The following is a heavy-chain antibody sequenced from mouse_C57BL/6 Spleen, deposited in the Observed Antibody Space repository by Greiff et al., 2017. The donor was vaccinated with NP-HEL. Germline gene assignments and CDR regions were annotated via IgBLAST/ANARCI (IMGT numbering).Heavy chain of an antibody. V-gene: IGHV5-6*01. J-gene: IGHJ4*01. CDR2: ISSGGSYT. CDR1: GFTFSSYG. CDR3: ARQIYYDYLYAMDY. Sequence: EVNVVESGGDLVKPGGSLKLSCAASGFTFSSYGMSWVRQTPDKRLEWVATISSGGSYTYYPDSVNGRFTISRDNAKNTLYLQMSSLKSEDTAMYYCARQIYYDYLYAMDYWGQGTSVTVSS. D-gene: IGHD2-4*01.